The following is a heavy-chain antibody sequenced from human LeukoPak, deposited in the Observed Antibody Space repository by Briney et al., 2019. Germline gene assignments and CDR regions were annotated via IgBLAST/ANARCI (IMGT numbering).Heavy chain of an antibody. J-gene: IGHJ4*02. CDR2: IHYSGST. V-gene: IGHV4-59*01. D-gene: IGHD1-26*01. CDR3: ARDGVGVTRAFDY. Sequence: SETLSLTCIVSGGXISSYYWSWIRQPPGKGLEWIGYIHYSGSTNYNPSLKSRVTISVDTSKNQFSLKLSSVTAADTAVYYCARDGVGVTRAFDYWGQGTLVTVSS. CDR1: GGXISSYY.